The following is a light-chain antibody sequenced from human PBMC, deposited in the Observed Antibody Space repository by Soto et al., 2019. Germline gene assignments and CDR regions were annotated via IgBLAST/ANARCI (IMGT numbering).Light chain of an antibody. CDR1: QDLDRW. J-gene: IGKJ1*01. CDR2: AAS. CDR3: QQSGDTPPWT. V-gene: IGKV1-12*01. Sequence: DIQMTQSPSSLSASVGDRVTITCRASQDLDRWLAWYQQKPGEAPKVLIFAASSLQSGLPSRFSGGGSGTDFTLTISSLQPEDFATYYCQQSGDTPPWTFGQGTKVDNK.